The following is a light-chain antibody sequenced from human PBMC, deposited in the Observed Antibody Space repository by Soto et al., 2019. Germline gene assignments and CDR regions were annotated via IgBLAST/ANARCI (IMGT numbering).Light chain of an antibody. CDR3: LHDFIFPFT. CDR2: AAS. V-gene: IGKV1-6*01. J-gene: IGKJ2*01. CDR1: QDIRNN. Sequence: AIQMTQSPSTLSASVGDRVTITCRASQDIRNNLAWYQQKPGTAPKVLISAASSLHTGVPSRFSGSGSRTDFTLTISSLHPEDVASYYWLHDFIFPFTFGQGTKLEVK.